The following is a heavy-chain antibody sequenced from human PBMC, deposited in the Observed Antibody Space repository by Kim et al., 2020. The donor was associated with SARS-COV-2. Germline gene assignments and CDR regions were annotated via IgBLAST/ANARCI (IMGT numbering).Heavy chain of an antibody. Sequence: GGSLRLSCAASGFTFSNYAMSWVRQAPGKGLEWVSVIFPGGTTTYYADSVKGRFANSRDDSKNTLYLQMNSLRAEDTAIYYCAKEGLSGGPYSHFDCWGQGTLVTVSS. CDR2: IFPGGTTT. V-gene: IGHV3-23*03. CDR3: AKEGLSGGPYSHFDC. J-gene: IGHJ4*02. CDR1: GFTFSNYA. D-gene: IGHD2-15*01.